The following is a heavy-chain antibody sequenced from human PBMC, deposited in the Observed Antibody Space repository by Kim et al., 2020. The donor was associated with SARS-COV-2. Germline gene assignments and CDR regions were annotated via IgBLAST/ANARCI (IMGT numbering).Heavy chain of an antibody. Sequence: GGSLRLSCAASGFTFSSYEMNWVRQAPGKGLEWVSYISSSGSTIYYADSVKGRFTISRDNAKNSLYLQMNSLRAEDTAVYYCAREYGSLNWFDPWGQGTLVTVSS. CDR3: AREYGSLNWFDP. J-gene: IGHJ5*02. CDR2: ISSSGSTI. D-gene: IGHD6-13*01. CDR1: GFTFSSYE. V-gene: IGHV3-48*03.